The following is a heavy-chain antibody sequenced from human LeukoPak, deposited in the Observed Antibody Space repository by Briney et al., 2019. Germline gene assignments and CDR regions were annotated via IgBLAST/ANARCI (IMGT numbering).Heavy chain of an antibody. Sequence: GGSLRLSCAASGFTFSSYGMHWVRQAPGKGLEWVAFIRYDGSNKYYADSVKGRFTISRDNSKNTLYLQMNSLRAEDTAVYYCARAADGSGSYLFRLPLNYWGQGTLVTVSS. CDR2: IRYDGSNK. V-gene: IGHV3-30*02. CDR1: GFTFSSYG. D-gene: IGHD3-10*01. J-gene: IGHJ4*02. CDR3: ARAADGSGSYLFRLPLNY.